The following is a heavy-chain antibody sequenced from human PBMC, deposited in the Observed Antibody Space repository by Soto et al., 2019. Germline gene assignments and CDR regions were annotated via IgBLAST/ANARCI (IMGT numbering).Heavy chain of an antibody. V-gene: IGHV3-21*01. J-gene: IGHJ6*02. Sequence: PGGSLRLSCAASGFTFSSYSMNWVRQAPGKGLEWVSSISSSSSYIYYADSVKGRFTISRGNAKNSLYLQMNSLRAEDTAVYYCARGYCSGGSCYRIHYYGMDVWGQGTTVTVSS. CDR1: GFTFSSYS. CDR3: ARGYCSGGSCYRIHYYGMDV. D-gene: IGHD2-15*01. CDR2: ISSSSSYI.